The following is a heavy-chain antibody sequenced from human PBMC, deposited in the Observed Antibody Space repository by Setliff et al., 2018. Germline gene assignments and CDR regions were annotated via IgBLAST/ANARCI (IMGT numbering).Heavy chain of an antibody. J-gene: IGHJ3*02. V-gene: IGHV1-2*02. D-gene: IGHD6-13*01. CDR1: GYTFTGYY. Sequence: AASVKVSFKASGYTFTGYYMHWVRQAPGQGLEWMGWINPNSGGTNYAQKFQGRVTMTRDTSISTAYMELSRLRSDDTAVYYCARGGGSSSWYDAFDIWGQGTMVTVSS. CDR3: ARGGGSSSWYDAFDI. CDR2: INPNSGGT.